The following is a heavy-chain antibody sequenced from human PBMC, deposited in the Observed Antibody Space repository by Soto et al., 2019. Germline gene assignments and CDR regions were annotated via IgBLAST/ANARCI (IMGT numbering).Heavy chain of an antibody. Sequence: SGPNTGEPTQTLTLTCTFPEFSLSTSALGVGWIRQPPGKALEWLALIYWNDDKRYSPSLKARLTITKDTSKNQVVLTMANMDPVDTFTYYCANRASGCYPFDYWGQGTLVTVFS. CDR2: IYWNDDK. J-gene: IGHJ4*02. D-gene: IGHD6-19*01. V-gene: IGHV2-5*01. CDR3: ANRASGCYPFDY. CDR1: EFSLSTSALG.